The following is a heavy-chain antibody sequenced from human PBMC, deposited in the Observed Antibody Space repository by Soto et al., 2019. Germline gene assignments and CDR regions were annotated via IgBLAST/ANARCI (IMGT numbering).Heavy chain of an antibody. CDR1: GSIFSGDG. V-gene: IGHV3-33*01. CDR2: IWYDGSNK. CDR3: ARDGIGGTVFRGFCDY. J-gene: IGHJ4*02. Sequence: QKYLVESGGGVVQPGGSLRLSCVASGSIFSGDGMHWVRQAPGKGLEWVAVIWYDGSNKYYADSVKGPFTIPRDNSKNMLYLQMDSLSAEDTAVYYCARDGIGGTVFRGFCDYWGQGTLVTVSS. D-gene: IGHD1-7*01.